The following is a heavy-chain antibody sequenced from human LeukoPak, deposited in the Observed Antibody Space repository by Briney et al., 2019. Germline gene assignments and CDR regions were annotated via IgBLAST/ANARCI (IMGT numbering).Heavy chain of an antibody. J-gene: IGHJ1*01. D-gene: IGHD3-22*01. CDR1: GYSFINYW. CDR2: IYPGDSDT. CDR3: AKGAGWDSSGSSEYFHH. V-gene: IGHV5-51*01. Sequence: GVSLKISCKGSGYSFINYWIGWVRQMPGKGLEWMGIIYPGDSDTRYSPSFQGQITISADKSISTAYLQWSSLKASDSAMYYCAKGAGWDSSGSSEYFHHWGQGTLVTVSS.